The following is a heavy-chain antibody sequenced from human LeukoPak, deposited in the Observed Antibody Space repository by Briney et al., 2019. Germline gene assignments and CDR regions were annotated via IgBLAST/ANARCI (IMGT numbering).Heavy chain of an antibody. Sequence: GGSLRLSCAASGFTFSSYSMNWVRQAPGKGLEWVSSISSSSYIYYADSVKGRFTISRDNAKNSLYLQMNSLRAEDTAVYYCARAGPAGPYYDFWSGLPNYYYYYGMDAWGQGTTVTVSS. CDR1: GFTFSSYS. V-gene: IGHV3-21*01. D-gene: IGHD3-3*01. CDR3: ARAGPAGPYYDFWSGLPNYYYYYGMDA. CDR2: ISSSSYI. J-gene: IGHJ6*02.